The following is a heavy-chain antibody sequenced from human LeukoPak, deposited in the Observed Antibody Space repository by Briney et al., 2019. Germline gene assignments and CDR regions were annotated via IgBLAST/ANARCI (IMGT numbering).Heavy chain of an antibody. J-gene: IGHJ5*02. V-gene: IGHV4-39*01. CDR3: ARSPGLSDDLWFGESKGNWFDP. CDR2: IYYSGST. CDR1: GGSISSSSYY. D-gene: IGHD3-10*01. Sequence: PSETLSLTCTVSGGSISSSSYYWGWIRQPPGKGLEWIGSIYYSGSTYYNPSLKSRVTISVDTSKNQFSLKLSSVTAADTAVYYCARSPGLSDDLWFGESKGNWFDPWGQGTLVTVSS.